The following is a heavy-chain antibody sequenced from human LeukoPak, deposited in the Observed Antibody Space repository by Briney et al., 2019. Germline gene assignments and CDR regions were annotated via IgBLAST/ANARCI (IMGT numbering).Heavy chain of an antibody. V-gene: IGHV3-21*01. CDR1: GFTFSSYG. J-gene: IGHJ3*02. CDR2: ITSSSSYI. Sequence: GGSLRLSCAASGFTFSSYGMTWVRQAPGKGLEWVSSITSSSSYIYYADSMKGRFTISRDNAKNSLYLQMTSLRAEDTAVYYCARDVGSSGWYYAFDIWGQGTMVTVSS. D-gene: IGHD6-19*01. CDR3: ARDVGSSGWYYAFDI.